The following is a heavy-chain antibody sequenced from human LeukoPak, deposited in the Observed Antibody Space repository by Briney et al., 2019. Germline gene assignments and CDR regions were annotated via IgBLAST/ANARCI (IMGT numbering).Heavy chain of an antibody. CDR1: GYTFTGYY. J-gene: IGHJ5*02. Sequence: SVKVSCKASGYTFTGYYMHWVRQAPGQGLEWMGGIIPMFGPTNYAQKFQGRVTISVDKSTTTSYMELYSLKSDDTAVYYCARGPMAYNWFDPWGQGTLVTVSS. D-gene: IGHD5-24*01. CDR2: IIPMFGPT. CDR3: ARGPMAYNWFDP. V-gene: IGHV1-69*06.